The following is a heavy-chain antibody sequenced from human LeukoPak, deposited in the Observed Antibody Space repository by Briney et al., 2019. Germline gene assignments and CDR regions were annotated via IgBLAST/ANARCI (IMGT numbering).Heavy chain of an antibody. D-gene: IGHD3-3*01. J-gene: IGHJ2*01. Sequence: SVKVSCKASEGTFSSYAISWVRQAPGQGLEWMGRIIPIFGTANYAQKFQGRVTITTDESTSTAYMELSSLRSEDTAVYYCARDIGIFGVVIIWYFDLWGRGTLVTVSS. CDR3: ARDIGIFGVVIIWYFDL. CDR2: IIPIFGTA. V-gene: IGHV1-69*05. CDR1: EGTFSSYA.